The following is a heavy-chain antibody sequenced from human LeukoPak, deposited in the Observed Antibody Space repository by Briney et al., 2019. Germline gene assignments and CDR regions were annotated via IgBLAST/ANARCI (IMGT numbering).Heavy chain of an antibody. J-gene: IGHJ6*03. Sequence: GASVKVSCKASGYTFTGYYMHWARQAPGQGLEWMGGIIPIFGTANYAQKFQGRVTITADESTSTAYMELSSLRSEDTAVYYCARDGSGSYRGQYYYYMDVWGKGTTVTISS. CDR2: IIPIFGTA. D-gene: IGHD3-10*01. CDR3: ARDGSGSYRGQYYYYMDV. CDR1: GYTFTGYY. V-gene: IGHV1-69*13.